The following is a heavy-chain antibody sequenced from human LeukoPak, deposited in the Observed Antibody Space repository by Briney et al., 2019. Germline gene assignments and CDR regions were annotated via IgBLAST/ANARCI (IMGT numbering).Heavy chain of an antibody. CDR1: GYSFTSYW. V-gene: IGHV5-51*01. Sequence: GESLKISCKGSGYSFTSYWIGWVRQLPGKGRESMGIIYPGDPATRYSPSFQRPATISADKSISPAYLQWSSLKASDPARYYCARLGNSSSWYGEYFDYWGQGTLVTVSS. D-gene: IGHD6-13*01. J-gene: IGHJ4*02. CDR2: IYPGDPAT. CDR3: ARLGNSSSWYGEYFDY.